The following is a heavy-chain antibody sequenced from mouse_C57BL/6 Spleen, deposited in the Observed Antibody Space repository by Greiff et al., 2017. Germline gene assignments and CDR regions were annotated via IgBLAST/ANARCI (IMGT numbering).Heavy chain of an antibody. Sequence: EVQGVESGGGLVQPGGSLKLSCAASGFTFSDYYMYWVRQTPEKRLEWVAYISNGGGSTYYPDTVKGRFTISRDNAKNTLYLQMSRLKSEDTAMYYCARGTTAFYAMDYWGQGTSVTVSS. CDR2: ISNGGGST. D-gene: IGHD1-2*01. V-gene: IGHV5-12*01. J-gene: IGHJ4*01. CDR1: GFTFSDYY. CDR3: ARGTTAFYAMDY.